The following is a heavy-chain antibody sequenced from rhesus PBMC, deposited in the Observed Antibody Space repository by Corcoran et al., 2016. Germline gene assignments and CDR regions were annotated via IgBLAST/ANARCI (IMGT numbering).Heavy chain of an antibody. CDR2: IYWDDDK. CDR3: ARVIFYYFDY. D-gene: IGHD2-15*01. CDR1: GFSLSTSGMG. J-gene: IGHJ4*01. V-gene: IGHV2S1*01. Sequence: QVTLKESGPALVKPTQTLTLTCTFSGFSLSTSGMGVGWIRQPPRKALEWLASIYWDDDKLYSTSLKSRLPISKDTSKNQVVLTMTNMDPVDTATYYWARVIFYYFDYWGQGVLVTVSS.